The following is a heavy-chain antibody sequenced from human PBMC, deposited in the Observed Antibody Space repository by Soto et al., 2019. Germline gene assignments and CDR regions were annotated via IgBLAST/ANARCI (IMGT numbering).Heavy chain of an antibody. CDR3: APGYYDRSGGRRPYYYYYGMDV. CDR1: GGTFSSYA. V-gene: IGHV1-69*01. CDR2: IIPIFGTA. D-gene: IGHD3-22*01. Sequence: QVQLVQSGAEVKKPGSSVKVSCKASGGTFSSYAISWVRQAPGQGLEWMGGIIPIFGTANYAQKFQGRVTITADESTSTAYMELSSLRSEDTAVYYCAPGYYDRSGGRRPYYYYYGMDVWGQGTTVTVSS. J-gene: IGHJ6*02.